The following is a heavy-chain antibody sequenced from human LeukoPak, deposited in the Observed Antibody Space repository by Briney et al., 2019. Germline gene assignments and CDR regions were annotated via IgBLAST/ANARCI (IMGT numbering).Heavy chain of an antibody. CDR3: ARKGYSYGYYGYYYYGMDV. CDR2: INHSGST. J-gene: IGHJ6*02. V-gene: IGHV4-34*01. Sequence: SETLSLTCAVYGGSFSGYYWSWIRQPPGKGLEWIGEINHSGSTNYNPSLKSRVTISVDTSKNQFSLKLSSVTAADTAVYYCARKGYSYGYYGYYYYGMDVWGQGTTVTVSS. CDR1: GGSFSGYY. D-gene: IGHD5-18*01.